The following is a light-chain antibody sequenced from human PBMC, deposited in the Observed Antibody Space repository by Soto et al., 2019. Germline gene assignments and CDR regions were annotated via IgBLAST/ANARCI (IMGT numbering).Light chain of an antibody. Sequence: EIVLTQSPGTLSLSPGDDATLSCRASQRLSSSFLAWYQQRPGQTPRLLIYGASTRATGIPARFSGSGSGTEFTLTISSLQSEDFAVYYCQQYNNWPPWTFGQGTKVEIK. CDR3: QQYNNWPPWT. J-gene: IGKJ1*01. CDR2: GAS. CDR1: QRLSSS. V-gene: IGKV3-15*01.